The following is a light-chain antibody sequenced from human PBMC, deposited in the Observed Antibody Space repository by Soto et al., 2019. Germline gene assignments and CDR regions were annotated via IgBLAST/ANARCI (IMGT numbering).Light chain of an antibody. Sequence: DIQMTQSPPSLSASVGDRVTITCRASQTISRHLNWYQQKPGKAPKLLIAAASSLQSGVPSRFSGSGSGTDFTLTISSLQPEDFATYYCQQSYSIPRTFSQGTNLEIK. V-gene: IGKV1-39*01. CDR3: QQSYSIPRT. J-gene: IGKJ2*01. CDR2: AAS. CDR1: QTISRH.